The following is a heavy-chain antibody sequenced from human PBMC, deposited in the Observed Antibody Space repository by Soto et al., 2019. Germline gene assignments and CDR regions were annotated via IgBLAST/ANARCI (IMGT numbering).Heavy chain of an antibody. Sequence: EVQLVQSGAEVKKPGESLKISCKGSGYRFTSYWIVWVRQMPGKGLEWMGYIYPGDSETRYSPSLQGQVTMSADKSTRTAYLQWSSLKASDTAMYYCARRSYCDGDCTRRPYDYYGMDVWGQGTTVTVSS. CDR2: IYPGDSET. J-gene: IGHJ6*02. CDR3: ARRSYCDGDCTRRPYDYYGMDV. V-gene: IGHV5-51*01. CDR1: GYRFTSYW. D-gene: IGHD2-21*02.